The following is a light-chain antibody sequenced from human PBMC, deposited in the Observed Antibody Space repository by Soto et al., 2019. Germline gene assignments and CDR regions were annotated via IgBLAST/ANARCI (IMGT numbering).Light chain of an antibody. J-gene: IGLJ2*01. CDR3: AAWDDSLSGPV. Sequence: QSVLTQPPSASGTPGQRVTISCSGSSSNIGSNTVNWYQQLPGTAPKLLIYSTNQRPSGVPDRFSGSKSGTSASLAISGLQSEDEADYYCAAWDDSLSGPVFGGGTKLTV. CDR2: STN. V-gene: IGLV1-44*01. CDR1: SSNIGSNT.